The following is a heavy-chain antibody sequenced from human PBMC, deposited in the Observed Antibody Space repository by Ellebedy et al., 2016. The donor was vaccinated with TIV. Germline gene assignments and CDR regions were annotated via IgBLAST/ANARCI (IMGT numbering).Heavy chain of an antibody. J-gene: IGHJ4*02. CDR3: ARDFRGSYYDY. CDR2: IYYSGST. V-gene: IGHV4-59*12. D-gene: IGHD1-26*01. CDR1: GGSISSYY. Sequence: MPSETLSLTCTVSGGSISSYYWSWIRQPPGKGLEWIGYIYYSGSTNYNPSLKSRVTISVDKSKDQFSLKLSSVTAADTAVYYCARDFRGSYYDYWGQGTLVTVSS.